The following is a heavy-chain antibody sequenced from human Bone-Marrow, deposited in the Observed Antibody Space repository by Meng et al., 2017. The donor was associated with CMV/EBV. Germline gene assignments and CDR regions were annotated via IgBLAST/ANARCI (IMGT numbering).Heavy chain of an antibody. V-gene: IGHV3-20*04. CDR1: GFTSDDYG. CDR2: INWNGGST. J-gene: IGHJ6*02. D-gene: IGHD2-2*01. CDR3: ARGGYCSSTSCPYYYYYYGMDG. Sequence: GGSLRLSCAASGFTSDDYGMSWVRQAPGKGLEWVSGINWNGGSTGYADCVKGRFTISRDNAKNSLYLQMNSLRAEDTAVYYCARGGYCSSTSCPYYYYYYGMDGWGQGTTVTVSS.